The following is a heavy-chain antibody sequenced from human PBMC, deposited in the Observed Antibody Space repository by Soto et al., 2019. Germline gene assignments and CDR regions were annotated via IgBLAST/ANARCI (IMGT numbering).Heavy chain of an antibody. J-gene: IGHJ4*02. D-gene: IGHD3-16*01. Sequence: LRLSCAASGITFSSYGMHWVRQAPGKGLEWVAVISYDGSNKYYADAVKGRFTISRDNSKNTLYLQMNSLRAEDTAVYYCAKLGAMQDYWGQGTLVTVSS. V-gene: IGHV3-30*18. CDR3: AKLGAMQDY. CDR1: GITFSSYG. CDR2: ISYDGSNK.